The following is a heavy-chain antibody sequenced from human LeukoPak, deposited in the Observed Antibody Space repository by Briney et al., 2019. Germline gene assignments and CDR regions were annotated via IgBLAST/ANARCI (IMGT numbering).Heavy chain of an antibody. J-gene: IGHJ4*02. CDR3: ARHLIAGAGPFDY. CDR1: AGSISGYY. CDR2: IYYSGST. D-gene: IGHD6-19*01. V-gene: IGHV4-59*08. Sequence: SETLSLTCTVSAGSISGYYWSWVRQPPGQGLEWIGCIYYSGSTTYNPSLKSRVTISVDTSKNQFSLKLSSATAADTAVYFCARHLIAGAGPFDYWGEGTLVTVSS.